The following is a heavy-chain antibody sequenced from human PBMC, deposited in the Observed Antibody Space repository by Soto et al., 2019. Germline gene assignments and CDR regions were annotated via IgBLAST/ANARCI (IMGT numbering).Heavy chain of an antibody. V-gene: IGHV3-21*01. CDR3: SRSLKQRSWFDP. J-gene: IGHJ5*02. D-gene: IGHD6-25*01. CDR2: ISTTSSYI. Sequence: PGGCLRLSCVASGLTFSTYSMNWVRQAPGKGLEWVSSISTTSSYIFYANSLKGRFTISRDNAKNSLYLQMNSLRAEDTAVYYCSRSLKQRSWFDPWGQGTLVTVS. CDR1: GLTFSTYS.